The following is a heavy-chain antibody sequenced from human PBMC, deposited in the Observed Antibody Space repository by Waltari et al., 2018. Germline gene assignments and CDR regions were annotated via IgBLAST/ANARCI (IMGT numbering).Heavy chain of an antibody. Sequence: QVQLVESGGGGVQPGTSLSLSCIGSGLDLNAFFMHWVSQVPSNGPEFLRVISHDSMSEYYEDPVKRRFTISQDNSERPLFLQRNTLSAEDAAVYYCSRDAVNGYNDLDSWGQWTLVTVSS. CDR2: ISHDSMSE. CDR1: GLDLNAFF. J-gene: IGHJ4*02. D-gene: IGHD5-12*01. V-gene: IGHV3-30*01. CDR3: SRDAVNGYNDLDS.